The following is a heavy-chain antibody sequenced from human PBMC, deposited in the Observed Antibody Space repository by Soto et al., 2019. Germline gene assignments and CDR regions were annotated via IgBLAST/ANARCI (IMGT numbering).Heavy chain of an antibody. V-gene: IGHV1-18*01. CDR3: AIDGVAPYYDFYIVA. CDR2: ISTYNGDT. J-gene: IGHJ6*03. CDR1: GYTFTRSG. Sequence: ASVKVSCKASGYTFTRSGISWVRQAPGQGLEWMGWISTYNGDTNYAQTFQGRVTMTTDTSTSTVHMEVRSLRSDDTAVYYCAIDGVAPYYDFYIVAWDEALPVTVS. D-gene: IGHD5-12*01.